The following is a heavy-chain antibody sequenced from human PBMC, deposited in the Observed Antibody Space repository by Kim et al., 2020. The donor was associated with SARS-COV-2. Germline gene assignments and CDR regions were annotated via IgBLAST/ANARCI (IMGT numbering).Heavy chain of an antibody. CDR3: ARGLKDSSSWYGMDV. Sequence: QKFQGRVTITADESTSTAYMELSSLRSEDTAVYYCARGLKDSSSWYGMDVWGQGTTVTVSS. J-gene: IGHJ6*02. D-gene: IGHD6-13*01. V-gene: IGHV1-69*01.